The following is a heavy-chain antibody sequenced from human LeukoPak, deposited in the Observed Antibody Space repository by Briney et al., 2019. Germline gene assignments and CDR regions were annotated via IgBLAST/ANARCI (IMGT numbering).Heavy chain of an antibody. J-gene: IGHJ4*02. D-gene: IGHD3-10*01. Sequence: GESLKISCKGSGYSFTSYWIGWVRQMPGKGLEWMGIIYPGDSDTRYSPSFQGQVTISADRSISTAYLQWSSLKASDTAMYYCARPPRDRVLPFDYWGQGTLVTVSS. CDR3: ARPPRDRVLPFDY. CDR2: IYPGDSDT. CDR1: GYSFTSYW. V-gene: IGHV5-51*01.